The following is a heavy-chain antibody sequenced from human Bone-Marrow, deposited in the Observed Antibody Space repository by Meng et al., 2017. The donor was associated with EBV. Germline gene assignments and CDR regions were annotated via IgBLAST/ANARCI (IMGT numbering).Heavy chain of an antibody. V-gene: IGHV4-4*02. Sequence: QVQLQGSGPGLVKPSGTLSLTCDVSGDSIGSSHWWSWVRQPPGKGLEWIGKIYHSGSTSYNPSLRSRVTISVDKSKSQFSLKLTSVTAADTAVYYCARDYYGYNYFDYWGQGTLVTVSS. CDR2: IYHSGST. CDR1: GDSIGSSHW. CDR3: ARDYYGYNYFDY. D-gene: IGHD3-22*01. J-gene: IGHJ4*02.